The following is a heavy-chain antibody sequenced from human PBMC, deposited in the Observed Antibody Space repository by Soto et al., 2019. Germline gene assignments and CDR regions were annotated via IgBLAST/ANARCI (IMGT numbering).Heavy chain of an antibody. D-gene: IGHD3-10*01. V-gene: IGHV4-4*02. J-gene: IGHJ6*02. CDR3: ARDLYGSGSFYGMDV. CDR2: IYHSGST. CDR1: GGSISSSNW. Sequence: SDTLSLTCAVSGGSISSSNWWSWVRQPPGKGLEWIGEIYHSGSTNYNPSLKSRVTISVDKSKNQFSLKLSSVTAADTAVYYCARDLYGSGSFYGMDVWGQGTTVTVSS.